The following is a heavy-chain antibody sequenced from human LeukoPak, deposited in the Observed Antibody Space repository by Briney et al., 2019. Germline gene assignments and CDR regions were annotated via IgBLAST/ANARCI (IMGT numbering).Heavy chain of an antibody. J-gene: IGHJ4*02. CDR3: ADTLSDGPLDY. CDR1: GFSLSTSGVG. D-gene: IGHD2-8*01. Sequence: SGPTRVNPTQTLTLTCTFSGFSLSTSGVGVGWIRQPPGKALESLALIYWDDDKRYSPSLKSRLTITKDTSKNQVVLTMTNMDPVDTATYCSADTLSDGPLDYWGQGTLVAVSS. CDR2: IYWDDDK. V-gene: IGHV2-5*02.